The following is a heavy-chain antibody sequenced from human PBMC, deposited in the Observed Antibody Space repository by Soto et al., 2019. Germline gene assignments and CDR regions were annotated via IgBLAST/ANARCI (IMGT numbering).Heavy chain of an antibody. CDR3: AKDKSRGVTVTPDY. J-gene: IGHJ4*02. Sequence: EVQLLESGGGLVQPGGSLRLSCAVSGFTFSSYAMSWVRQAPGKGPEWVSSISGAGGVTHYADSVRGRFTISRDNSKITLYLQMNSLRAEDTAVYYCAKDKSRGVTVTPDYWGQGTLVTVSS. V-gene: IGHV3-23*01. CDR1: GFTFSSYA. D-gene: IGHD4-17*01. CDR2: ISGAGGVT.